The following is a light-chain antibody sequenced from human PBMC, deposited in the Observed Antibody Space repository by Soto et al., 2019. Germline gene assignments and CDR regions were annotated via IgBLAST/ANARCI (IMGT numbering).Light chain of an antibody. CDR3: SSYTNINTRACV. Sequence: QSALTQPASVSGSPGQSITISCTGTSGDLGSYNRVSWYQQHPGKAPKLLIYEVTDRPSGVSNRFSGSKSGNTASLTISGLQAEDEAEYYCSSYTNINTRACVFGTGTKVTVL. CDR2: EVT. J-gene: IGLJ1*01. V-gene: IGLV2-14*01. CDR1: SGDLGSYNR.